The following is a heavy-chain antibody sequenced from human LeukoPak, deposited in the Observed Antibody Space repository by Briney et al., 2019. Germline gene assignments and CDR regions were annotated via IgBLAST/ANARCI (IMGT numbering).Heavy chain of an antibody. V-gene: IGHV4-34*01. Sequence: PGGSLRLSCAAAGFTFSSYAMSWVRQPPGKGLEWIGEINHSGSTNYNPSLKSRVTISVDTSKNQFSLKLSSVTAADTAVYYCARGLRWRGLGMDVWGQGTTVTVSS. J-gene: IGHJ6*02. CDR3: ARGLRWRGLGMDV. D-gene: IGHD4-23*01. CDR1: GFTFSSYA. CDR2: INHSGST.